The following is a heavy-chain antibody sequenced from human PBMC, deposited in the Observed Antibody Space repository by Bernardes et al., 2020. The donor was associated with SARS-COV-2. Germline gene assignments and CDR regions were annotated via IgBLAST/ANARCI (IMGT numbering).Heavy chain of an antibody. V-gene: IGHV3-66*01. Sequence: GGSLRLSCAASGFTVSSNYMSWVRQAPGKGLEWVSVIYSGGSTYYADSVKGRFTISRDNSKNTLYLQMNSLRAEDTAVYYCARASLMVPGVDYWGQGTLVTVSS. CDR3: ARASLMVPGVDY. J-gene: IGHJ4*02. CDR2: IYSGGST. CDR1: GFTVSSNY. D-gene: IGHD2-8*01.